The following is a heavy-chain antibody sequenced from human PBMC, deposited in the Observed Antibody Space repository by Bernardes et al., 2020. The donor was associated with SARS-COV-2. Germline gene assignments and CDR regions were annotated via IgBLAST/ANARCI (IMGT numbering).Heavy chain of an antibody. Sequence: GGSLRLSCAASGFIVRNKYMTWVRQAPGKGLEWVSVNYSDGTTFYTDSVKGRFTISRDNSKNTLYLQMNSLRVEDAAVYYCARGEAVTILGVPIRGRWYFDLWGSGTKVSVSS. V-gene: IGHV3-66*02. J-gene: IGHJ2*01. D-gene: IGHD3-3*01. CDR2: NYSDGTT. CDR1: GFIVRNKY. CDR3: ARGEAVTILGVPIRGRWYFDL.